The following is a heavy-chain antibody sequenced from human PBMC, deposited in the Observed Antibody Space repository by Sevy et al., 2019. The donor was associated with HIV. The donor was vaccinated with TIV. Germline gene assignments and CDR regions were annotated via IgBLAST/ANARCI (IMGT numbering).Heavy chain of an antibody. CDR3: ASQGAKYCSSTSCYGPRTYYYGMDV. V-gene: IGHV3-23*01. D-gene: IGHD2-2*01. CDR1: GFTFNKYA. CDR2: ISGSGDFK. Sequence: GGSLRLSCEVSGFTFNKYAMHWVRQAPGKGLEWLSLISGSGDFKYYADSVQGRFTVSRDNAKNSRYLQMNSLRAEDTAVYYCASQGAKYCSSTSCYGPRTYYYGMDVWGQGTTVTV. J-gene: IGHJ6*02.